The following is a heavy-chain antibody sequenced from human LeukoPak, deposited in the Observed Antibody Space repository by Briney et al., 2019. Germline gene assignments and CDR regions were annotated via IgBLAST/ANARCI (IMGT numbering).Heavy chain of an antibody. J-gene: IGHJ4*02. CDR1: GFTFSSYW. Sequence: PGGSLRLFCAASGFTFSSYWMSWVRQAPGKGLEWVANIKQDGSEKYYVDSVKGRFTISRDNAKNSLYLQMNSLRAEDTAVYYYARDLEGYSGYAFDYWGQGTLVTVSS. V-gene: IGHV3-7*01. CDR2: IKQDGSEK. CDR3: ARDLEGYSGYAFDY. D-gene: IGHD5-12*01.